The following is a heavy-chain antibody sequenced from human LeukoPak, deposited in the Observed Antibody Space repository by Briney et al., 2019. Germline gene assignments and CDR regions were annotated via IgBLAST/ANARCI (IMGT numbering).Heavy chain of an antibody. CDR3: AKDSSSHPRGYYYYGMDV. J-gene: IGHJ6*02. V-gene: IGHV1-8*01. CDR2: MNPDSGDT. Sequence: GASVKVSCKASGYTFSKYDITWVRQATGQGLEWMGWMNPDSGDTGYAQKFQGRVTMTRDTSITTAYMELSSLRSEDTAVYYCAKDSSSHPRGYYYYGMDVWGQGTTVTVSS. CDR1: GYTFSKYD. D-gene: IGHD6-6*01.